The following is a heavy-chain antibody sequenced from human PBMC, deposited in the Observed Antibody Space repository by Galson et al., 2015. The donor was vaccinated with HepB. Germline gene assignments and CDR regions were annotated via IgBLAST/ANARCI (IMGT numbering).Heavy chain of an antibody. D-gene: IGHD2-2*01. V-gene: IGHV4-34*01. CDR2: INHSGST. Sequence: LTCAVYGGSFSNYYWIWIRQPPGKGLEWIGEINHSGSTNYNPSLKSRVTIPVDTSKKQFSLKLNSVTAADTAVYYCARGASTPYCSSTSCYLWFNPWGQGTLVTVSS. CDR3: ARGASTPYCSSTSCYLWFNP. J-gene: IGHJ5*02. CDR1: GGSFSNYY.